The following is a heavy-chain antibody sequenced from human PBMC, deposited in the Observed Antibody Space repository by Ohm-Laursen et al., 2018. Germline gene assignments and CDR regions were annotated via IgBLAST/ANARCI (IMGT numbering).Heavy chain of an antibody. Sequence: SLRLSCSASGFTVSSNYMNWVRQAPGKGLEWVSVIYSGGSTYYADSVKGRFTISRDNSKNTLYLQMNSLRAEDTAVYYCARDRHMVRGGRDGMDVWGQGTTVTVSS. V-gene: IGHV3-66*01. D-gene: IGHD3-10*01. CDR2: IYSGGST. J-gene: IGHJ6*02. CDR3: ARDRHMVRGGRDGMDV. CDR1: GFTVSSNY.